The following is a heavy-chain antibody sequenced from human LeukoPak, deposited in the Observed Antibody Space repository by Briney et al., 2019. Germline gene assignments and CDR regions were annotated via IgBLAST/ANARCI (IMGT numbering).Heavy chain of an antibody. Sequence: GGSLRLSCAASGFTFSSYVMSWVRQAPGKGLEWVSAISGSGGTTYNADSVKGRFTISRDNSKNTLLLQMNSLRAEDTAVYYCAKPPFSDSSGFANWGHGTLVTVSS. J-gene: IGHJ4*01. CDR2: ISGSGGTT. CDR3: AKPPFSDSSGFAN. V-gene: IGHV3-23*01. CDR1: GFTFSSYV. D-gene: IGHD3-22*01.